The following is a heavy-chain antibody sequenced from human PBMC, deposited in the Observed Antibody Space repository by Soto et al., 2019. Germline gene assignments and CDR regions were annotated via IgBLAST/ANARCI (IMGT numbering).Heavy chain of an antibody. J-gene: IGHJ3*01. CDR2: VYLGGAT. V-gene: IGHV4-39*01. CDR1: GGSTTKFSNS. D-gene: IGHD6-6*01. Sequence: HLQLRESGPGRVKPSETLSPTSNVSGGSTTKFSNSWVWVRRPPGRGLGWIATVYLGGATYYNPSLKSRITTSVEASTNQFSLRLASVTAADTAVFFCASGSSSYNGAFHVWGQGTLVTVSS. CDR3: ASGSSSYNGAFHV.